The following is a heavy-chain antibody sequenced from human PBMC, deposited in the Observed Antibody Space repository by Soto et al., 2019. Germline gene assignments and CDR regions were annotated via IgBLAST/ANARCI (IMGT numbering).Heavy chain of an antibody. J-gene: IGHJ3*02. Sequence: QVQLQESGPGLVKPSQTLSLTCTVSGGSISSGGYYWSWIRQHPVKGLEWIGYIYYSGSTYYNQSRKRRVTISVDTSKNQFSLKLSSVTAADTAVYYCARETAWGEVVPAANAVDIWGQGTMVTVSS. V-gene: IGHV4-31*03. CDR3: ARETAWGEVVPAANAVDI. D-gene: IGHD2-2*01. CDR1: GGSISSGGYY. CDR2: IYYSGST.